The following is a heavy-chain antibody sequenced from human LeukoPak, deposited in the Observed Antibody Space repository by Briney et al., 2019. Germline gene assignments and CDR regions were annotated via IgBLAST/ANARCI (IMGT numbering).Heavy chain of an antibody. Sequence: GASVKVSCKASGYTFTSYGISWVRQAPGQGLEWMGWISAYNGNTNYAQKLQGRVTMTTDTSTSTAYMELRSLRSDDTAVYYCARTPYSSGWYSWFDPWGQGTLVTVSS. CDR3: ARTPYSSGWYSWFDP. V-gene: IGHV1-18*01. CDR1: GYTFTSYG. J-gene: IGHJ5*02. CDR2: ISAYNGNT. D-gene: IGHD6-19*01.